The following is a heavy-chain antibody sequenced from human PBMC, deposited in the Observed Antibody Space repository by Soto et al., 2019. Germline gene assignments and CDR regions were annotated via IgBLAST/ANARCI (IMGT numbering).Heavy chain of an antibody. CDR2: IIPIFGTA. J-gene: IGHJ6*02. Sequence: QVQLVQSGAEVKKPGSSVKVSCKASGGTFSSYAISWVRQAPGQGLEWMGGIIPIFGTATYAQKFQGRVRVSDDESPSSAYVELGSLRSSGAAVYYGAAHHPTHYYCTMDVWGQGATVTVSS. CDR3: AAHHPTHYYCTMDV. V-gene: IGHV1-69*12. CDR1: GGTFSSYA. D-gene: IGHD1-1*01.